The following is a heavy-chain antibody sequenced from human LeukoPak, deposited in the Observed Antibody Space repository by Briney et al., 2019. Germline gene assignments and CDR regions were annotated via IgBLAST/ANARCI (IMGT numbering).Heavy chain of an antibody. J-gene: IGHJ3*02. D-gene: IGHD6-19*01. V-gene: IGHV3-23*01. CDR2: ITSSGGST. CDR1: GFTFSSYG. CDR3: AKDLHEQWLVSADAFDI. Sequence: GGSLRLSCAASGFTFSSYGMHWVRQAPGKGLEWVSGITSSGGSTSYADSVKGRFTISRDNSKNTLYLQMNSLRAEDTALYYCAKDLHEQWLVSADAFDIWGLGTMVTVSS.